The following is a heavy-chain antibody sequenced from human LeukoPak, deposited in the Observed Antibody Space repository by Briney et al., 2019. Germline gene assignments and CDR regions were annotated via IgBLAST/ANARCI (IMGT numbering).Heavy chain of an antibody. D-gene: IGHD3-22*01. J-gene: IGHJ6*02. CDR2: IIPILGIA. CDR3: ARRLIGYYDSSGYYLDYYGMDV. CDR1: GGTFSSYA. Sequence: ASVKVSCKASGGTFSSYAIIWVRQAPGQGLEWMGRIIPILGIANYAQKFQGRVTITADKSTSTAYMELSSLGSEDTAVYYCARRLIGYYDSSGYYLDYYGMDVWGQGTTVTVSS. V-gene: IGHV1-69*04.